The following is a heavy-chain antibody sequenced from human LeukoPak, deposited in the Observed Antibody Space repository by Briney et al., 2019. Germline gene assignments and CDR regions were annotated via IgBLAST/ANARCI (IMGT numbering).Heavy chain of an antibody. V-gene: IGHV3-72*01. D-gene: IGHD7-27*01. Sequence: GGSLRLSCAASDFTSSDHHMDWVPQAPGEGLEWIARIRNKARRYTTEYAASVNGRFTISRDDSENSLYLQMDSLKTEDTAVYYCARSPLGIAPFDSWGQGTLVAVSS. CDR1: DFTSSDHH. CDR2: IRNKARRYTT. J-gene: IGHJ4*02. CDR3: ARSPLGIAPFDS.